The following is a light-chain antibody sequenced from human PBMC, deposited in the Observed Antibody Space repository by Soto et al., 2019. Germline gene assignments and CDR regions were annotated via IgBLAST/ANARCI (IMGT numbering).Light chain of an antibody. CDR3: SSYSTPSTLV. CDR1: SSDVGGNDY. Sequence: QSVLTQPASVSGSPGQSVTISCTGASSDVGGNDYVSWYQQHPGKAPKLILYEVNNRPSGVSNHFSGSKSGNTASLIISGLQADDEADYYCSSYSTPSTLVFGSGTKVTVL. J-gene: IGLJ1*01. CDR2: EVN. V-gene: IGLV2-14*01.